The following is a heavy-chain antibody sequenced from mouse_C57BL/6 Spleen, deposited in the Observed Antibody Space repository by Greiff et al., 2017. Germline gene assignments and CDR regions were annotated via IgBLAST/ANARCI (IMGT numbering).Heavy chain of an antibody. CDR3: ATNPKAMDY. CDR1: GYTFTSYT. J-gene: IGHJ4*01. V-gene: IGHV1-4*01. Sequence: QVQLQQSGAELARPGASVKMSCKASGYTFTSYTMHWVKQRPGQGLEWIGYINPSSGYTKYNQKFKDKATLTADKPSSTAYMQLSSLTSEDSAVYYCATNPKAMDYWGQGTSVTVSS. CDR2: INPSSGYT.